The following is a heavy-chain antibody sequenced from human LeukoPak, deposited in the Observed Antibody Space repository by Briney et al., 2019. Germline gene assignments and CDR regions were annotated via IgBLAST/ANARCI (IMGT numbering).Heavy chain of an antibody. CDR1: GDSMSDYF. J-gene: IGHJ4*01. D-gene: IGHD4-11*01. V-gene: IGHV4-59*08. CDR3: ARSEINDYMIY. CDR2: APDSGST. Sequence: PSETLSLACTVSGDSMSDYFCTSIRQPPGKGLEWIGSAPDSGSTNSNPSLKSRVNISVDTSKNEFSLKMTSVTAPDTGYYFCARSEINDYMIYWGQGKPVTVSS.